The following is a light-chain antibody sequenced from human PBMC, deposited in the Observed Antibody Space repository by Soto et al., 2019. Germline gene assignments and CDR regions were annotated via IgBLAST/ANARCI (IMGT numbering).Light chain of an antibody. CDR2: DTS. J-gene: IGKJ1*01. Sequence: IQMTQSPSSLSASVGDRVTITCRASQSVSDWLAWYQQKPGNPPKLLIYDTSRLESAVPSRFSGSGSGRDFTLTISSLQPEDFATYYCLLDYSYFWAFGQGTKVDIK. CDR3: LLDYSYFWA. CDR1: QSVSDW. V-gene: IGKV1-5*01.